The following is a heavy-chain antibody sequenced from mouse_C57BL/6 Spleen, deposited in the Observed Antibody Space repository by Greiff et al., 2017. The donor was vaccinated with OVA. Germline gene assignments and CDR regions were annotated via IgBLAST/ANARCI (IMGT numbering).Heavy chain of an antibody. V-gene: IGHV1-55*01. Sequence: VQLQQSGAELVKPGASVKMSCKASGYTFTSYWITWVKPRPGQGLEWIGDIYPGSGSTNYNEKFKSKATLTVDTSSSTAYMQLSSLTSEDSAVYYCARYAKIYDYDGYWYFDVWGTGTTVTVSS. J-gene: IGHJ1*03. D-gene: IGHD2-4*01. CDR1: GYTFTSYW. CDR3: ARYAKIYDYDGYWYFDV. CDR2: IYPGSGST.